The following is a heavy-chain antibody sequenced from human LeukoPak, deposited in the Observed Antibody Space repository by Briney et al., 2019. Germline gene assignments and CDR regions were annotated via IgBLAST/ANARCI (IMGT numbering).Heavy chain of an antibody. CDR3: SRGYSGGFDY. CDR1: GFTFSRYW. D-gene: IGHD3-10*01. Sequence: GGSLRLSCAASGFTFSRYWMSWVRQAPGKGLEWVANIKQDGSEKYYVDSVKGRLTISRDNAKNSLYLQMNSLRAEDTAVYYCSRGYSGGFDYWGQGTLVTVSS. CDR2: IKQDGSEK. J-gene: IGHJ4*02. V-gene: IGHV3-7*04.